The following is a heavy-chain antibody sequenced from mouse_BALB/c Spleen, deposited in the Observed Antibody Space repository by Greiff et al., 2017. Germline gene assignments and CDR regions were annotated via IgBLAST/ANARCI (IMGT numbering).Heavy chain of an antibody. J-gene: IGHJ2*01. D-gene: IGHD3-1*01. CDR3: ARRAARNFDY. CDR1: GYSFTSYY. V-gene: IGHV1S135*01. Sequence: EVQLQQSGPELMKPGASVKISCKASGYSFTSYYMHWVKQSHGKSLEWIGYIDPFNGGTSYNQKFKGKATLTVDKSSSTAYMHLSSLTSEDSAVYYCARRAARNFDYWGQGTTLTVSS. CDR2: IDPFNGGT.